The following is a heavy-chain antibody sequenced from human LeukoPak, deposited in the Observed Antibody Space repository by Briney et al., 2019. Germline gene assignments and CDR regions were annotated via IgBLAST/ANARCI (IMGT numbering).Heavy chain of an antibody. D-gene: IGHD3-22*01. J-gene: IGHJ4*02. V-gene: IGHV3-53*01. CDR3: ARVGYYDSSGFYDY. Sequence: GGSLRLSCAASGFTVGSNYMSWVRQAPGKGLEWVSVIYSGGSTYYADSVKGRFTISRDNSKNTLYLQMNSLRAEDTAVYYCARVGYYDSSGFYDYWGQGTLVTVSS. CDR2: IYSGGST. CDR1: GFTVGSNY.